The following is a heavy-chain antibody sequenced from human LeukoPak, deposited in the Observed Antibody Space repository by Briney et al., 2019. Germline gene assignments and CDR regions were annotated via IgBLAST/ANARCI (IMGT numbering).Heavy chain of an antibody. CDR1: GGSISSSSYY. J-gene: IGHJ4*02. V-gene: IGHV4-39*01. CDR2: IYYSGST. Sequence: PSETLSLTCTVSGGSISSSSYYWGWIRQPPGKGLEWIGSIYYSGSTYYNPSLKSRVTISVDTSKNQFSLKLSSVTAADTAVYYCARAFGRYFDWLFLDYWGQGTLVTVSS. CDR3: ARAFGRYFDWLFLDY. D-gene: IGHD3-9*01.